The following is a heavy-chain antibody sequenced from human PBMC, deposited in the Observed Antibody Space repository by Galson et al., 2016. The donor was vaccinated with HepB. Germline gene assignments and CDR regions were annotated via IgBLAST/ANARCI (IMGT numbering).Heavy chain of an antibody. Sequence: SLRLSCAASGFTFSSYGMHWVRQAPGKGLEWVAGISYGGSNKYYADSVKGRFTISRDNSKNTLYLQMNSLRAEDTAVYYCAKSGRYYGVDHFDYWGQGTLVTVSS. J-gene: IGHJ4*02. CDR2: ISYGGSNK. V-gene: IGHV3-30*18. D-gene: IGHD4-17*01. CDR1: GFTFSSYG. CDR3: AKSGRYYGVDHFDY.